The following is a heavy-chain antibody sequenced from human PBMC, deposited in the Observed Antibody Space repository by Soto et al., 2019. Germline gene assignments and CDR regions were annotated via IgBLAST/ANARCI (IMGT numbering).Heavy chain of an antibody. CDR3: ARTEHSIAVAGRTYYYYGMDV. V-gene: IGHV1-3*01. D-gene: IGHD6-19*01. Sequence: GASVKVSCKASGYTFTSYAMHWVRQAPGQRLEWMGWINAGNGNTKYSQKFQGRVTITRDTSASTAYMELSSLRSEDTAVYYCARTEHSIAVAGRTYYYYGMDVCGQGTTVTV. CDR2: INAGNGNT. CDR1: GYTFTSYA. J-gene: IGHJ6*02.